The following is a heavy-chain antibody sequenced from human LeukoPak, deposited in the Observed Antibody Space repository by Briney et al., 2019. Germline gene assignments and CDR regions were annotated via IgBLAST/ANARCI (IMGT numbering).Heavy chain of an antibody. J-gene: IGHJ3*02. CDR2: ISHTCTTM. D-gene: IGHD6-13*01. CDR1: GFTFNSYG. V-gene: IGHV3-48*04. CDR3: AMPYSSSWYDKGLFDI. Sequence: GRSLRLSYAASGFTFNSYGKRWARQAPAKGLEWVSYISHTCTTMYYADSVKGRFALSRHNARNSLYLQMKGQIAQHTAVYHCAMPYSSSWYDKGLFDIWGEGTMVTISS.